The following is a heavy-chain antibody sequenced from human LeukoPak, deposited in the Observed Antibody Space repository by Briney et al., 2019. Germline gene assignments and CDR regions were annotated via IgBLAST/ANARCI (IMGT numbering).Heavy chain of an antibody. D-gene: IGHD3-10*02. Sequence: QPGGSLRLSCAASGFTFSSYEMNWVRQAPGKGLEWISYISSSGSTIYYADSVKGRFTISRDNAKNSLYLQMNSLRAEDTAVYYCAEPGITMIGGVWGKGTTVTISS. V-gene: IGHV3-48*03. CDR1: GFTFSSYE. CDR2: ISSSGSTI. J-gene: IGHJ6*04. CDR3: AEPGITMIGGV.